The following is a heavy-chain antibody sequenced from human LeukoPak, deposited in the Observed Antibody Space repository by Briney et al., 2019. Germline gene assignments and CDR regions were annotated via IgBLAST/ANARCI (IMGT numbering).Heavy chain of an antibody. Sequence: GRSLRLSCAASGFTFSSYGMHWVRQAPGKGLEWVAVISYDGSNKYYADSVKGRFTISRDNSKNTLYLQMNSLRAEDTAVYYCAKDGSITMVRGVRFYWYFDPRGRGTLVTVSS. V-gene: IGHV3-30*18. CDR1: GFTFSSYG. D-gene: IGHD3-10*01. J-gene: IGHJ2*01. CDR3: AKDGSITMVRGVRFYWYFDP. CDR2: ISYDGSNK.